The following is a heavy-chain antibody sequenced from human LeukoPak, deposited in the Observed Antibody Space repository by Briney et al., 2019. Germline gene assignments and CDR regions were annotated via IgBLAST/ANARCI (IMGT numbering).Heavy chain of an antibody. D-gene: IGHD3-22*01. J-gene: IGHJ4*02. CDR2: IIPNLGTT. V-gene: IGHV1-69*04. CDR1: GGTSNSHA. Sequence: SVKVSCKASGGTSNSHAISWVRQAPGQGLEWMGRIIPNLGTTNRAQNFQDRVTLTADKSTSTAYMELTSLTSDDTAVYYCATTNDGGGYQWGDFFDFWGQGTLVTVSS. CDR3: ATTNDGGGYQWGDFFDF.